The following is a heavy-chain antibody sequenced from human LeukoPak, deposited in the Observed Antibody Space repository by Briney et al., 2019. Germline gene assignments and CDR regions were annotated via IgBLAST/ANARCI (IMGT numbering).Heavy chain of an antibody. CDR1: GFTFSSYA. CDR2: ISTNGGST. D-gene: IGHD3-3*01. J-gene: IGHJ4*02. Sequence: TGGSLRLSCAASGFTFSSYALHWVRQAPGKGLEYVSAISTNGGSTYYANSVKGRFTISRDNSKNTLYLQMGSLRAEDMAVYYCARGSSVIIKNYFDYWGQGTLVTVSS. CDR3: ARGSSVIIKNYFDY. V-gene: IGHV3-64*01.